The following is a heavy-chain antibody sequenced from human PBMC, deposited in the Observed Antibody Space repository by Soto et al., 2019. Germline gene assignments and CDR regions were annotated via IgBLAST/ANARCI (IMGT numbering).Heavy chain of an antibody. V-gene: IGHV4-59*01. CDR1: GGSISTYY. Sequence: LSLTCTVSGGSISTYYWSWIRQPPGKGLEWIGYIYYSESTNYNPSLKSRVTISVDTSKNQFTLKLSSVTAADTAVYYCARVPWQWLGGYAFDIWGQGTMVTVSS. CDR2: IYYSEST. CDR3: ARVPWQWLGGYAFDI. J-gene: IGHJ3*02. D-gene: IGHD6-19*01.